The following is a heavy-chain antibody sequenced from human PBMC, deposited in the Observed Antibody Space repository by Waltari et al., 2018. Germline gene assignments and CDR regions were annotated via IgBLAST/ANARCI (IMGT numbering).Heavy chain of an antibody. V-gene: IGHV1-69*05. D-gene: IGHD6-13*01. Sequence: QVQLVQYGAEVKKPGSSVKVSCKASGGTFSSYAISWVRQAPGQGLEWMGGIIPIFGTANYAQKFQGRVTITTDESTSTAYMELSSLRSEDTAVYYCARAGSIAAAGVYYYGMDVWGQGTTVTVSS. CDR3: ARAGSIAAAGVYYYGMDV. J-gene: IGHJ6*02. CDR1: GGTFSSYA. CDR2: IIPIFGTA.